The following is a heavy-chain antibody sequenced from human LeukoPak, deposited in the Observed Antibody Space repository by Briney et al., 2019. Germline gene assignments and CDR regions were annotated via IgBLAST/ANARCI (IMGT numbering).Heavy chain of an antibody. CDR3: ARGKCSGGSCYLDYNWFDP. V-gene: IGHV1-2*02. D-gene: IGHD2-15*01. Sequence: GASVKVSCKASGYTFTGYYMHWVRQAPGQGLEWMGWINPNSGGTNYAQKFQGRVTMTRDTSISTAYMELSRLRSDDTAVYYCARGKCSGGSCYLDYNWFDPWGQGTLVTVSS. CDR1: GYTFTGYY. CDR2: INPNSGGT. J-gene: IGHJ5*02.